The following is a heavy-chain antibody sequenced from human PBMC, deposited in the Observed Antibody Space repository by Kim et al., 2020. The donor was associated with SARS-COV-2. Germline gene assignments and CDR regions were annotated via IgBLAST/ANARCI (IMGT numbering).Heavy chain of an antibody. J-gene: IGHJ3*02. D-gene: IGHD3-22*01. V-gene: IGHV3-49*03. Sequence: GGSLRLSCTASGFTFGDYAMSWLRQAPGKGLEWVGFIRSKAYGGTTEYAASVKGRFTISRDDSKSIAYLQMNSLKTEDTAVYYCTRDYPNYYYDSSGPPGDAFDIWGQGTMVTVSS. CDR3: TRDYPNYYYDSSGPPGDAFDI. CDR2: IRSKAYGGTT. CDR1: GFTFGDYA.